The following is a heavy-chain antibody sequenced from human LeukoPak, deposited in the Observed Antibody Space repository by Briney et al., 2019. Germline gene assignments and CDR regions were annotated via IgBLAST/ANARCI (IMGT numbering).Heavy chain of an antibody. CDR2: INHSGST. D-gene: IGHD6-13*01. CDR3: ARHAYIAAAYFDY. V-gene: IGHV4-34*01. J-gene: IGHJ4*02. CDR1: GGSISSYY. Sequence: SETLSLTCTVSGGSISSYYWSWIRQPPGKGLEWIGEINHSGSTNYNPSLKSRVTISVDTSKNQFSLKLSSVTAADTAVYYCARHAYIAAAYFDYWGQGTLVTVSS.